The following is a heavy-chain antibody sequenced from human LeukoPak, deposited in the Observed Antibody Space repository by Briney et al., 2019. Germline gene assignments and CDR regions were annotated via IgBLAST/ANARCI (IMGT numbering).Heavy chain of an antibody. J-gene: IGHJ4*02. V-gene: IGHV3-23*01. Sequence: HPAGSLRLSCAASGFTFSNYVMSWVRQAPGQGLEGFSTIGRSGDSTYYADSVKGRFTISRDNSKNTLYLQMNSLSAEDTAVYYCATDLPGITIFGALDYWGQGTLVTVSS. CDR3: ATDLPGITIFGALDY. D-gene: IGHD3-3*01. CDR2: IGRSGDST. CDR1: GFTFSNYV.